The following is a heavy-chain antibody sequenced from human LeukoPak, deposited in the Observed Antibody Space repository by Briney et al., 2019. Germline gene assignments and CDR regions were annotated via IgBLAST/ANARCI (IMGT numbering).Heavy chain of an antibody. CDR3: AKNLPATVYFDY. Sequence: GGSLRLSCAASGFAVSSTHMSWVRQPPGKRLEWVSIIYDGGTTNYADSVKGRFTISRDTSRNTVFLQVSSLRAEDTAVYYCAKNLPATVYFDYWGQGALVTVSS. J-gene: IGHJ4*02. V-gene: IGHV3-53*01. CDR2: IYDGGTT. D-gene: IGHD2-2*01. CDR1: GFAVSSTH.